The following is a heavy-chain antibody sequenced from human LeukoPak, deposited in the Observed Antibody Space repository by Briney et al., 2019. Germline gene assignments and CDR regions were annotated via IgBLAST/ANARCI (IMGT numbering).Heavy chain of an antibody. CDR2: IYSVGTT. D-gene: IGHD5/OR15-5a*01. CDR3: ARLESTEGTLY. Sequence: GGSLRLSCEDSGFTVSSNYVSWVRQAPGKGLEWVSVIYSVGTTYYADSVKGRFTISRDISKNTVFLQMNSLRAEDTAVYYCARLESTEGTLYWGQGTLVTVSS. J-gene: IGHJ4*02. CDR1: GFTVSSNY. V-gene: IGHV3-66*02.